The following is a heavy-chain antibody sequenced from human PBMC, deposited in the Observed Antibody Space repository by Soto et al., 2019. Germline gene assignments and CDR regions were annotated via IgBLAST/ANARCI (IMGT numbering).Heavy chain of an antibody. CDR2: ISYDGSNK. D-gene: IGHD6-13*01. Sequence: QVQLVESGGGVVQPGRSLRLSCAASGFTFSSYGMHWVRQAPGKGLEWVAVISYDGSNKYYADSVKGRFTISRDNSKNTLYLQRNSLRAEDTAVYYCAKATGGAAAGPIWGQGTLVTVSS. CDR3: AKATGGAAAGPI. CDR1: GFTFSSYG. V-gene: IGHV3-30*18. J-gene: IGHJ4*02.